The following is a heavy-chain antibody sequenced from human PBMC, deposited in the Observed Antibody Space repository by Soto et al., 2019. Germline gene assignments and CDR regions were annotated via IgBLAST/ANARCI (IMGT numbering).Heavy chain of an antibody. CDR3: ARTVGYYYGMDV. CDR2: INAGNGNT. CDR1: GYTFTSYA. J-gene: IGHJ6*02. V-gene: IGHV1-3*01. D-gene: IGHD3-3*01. Sequence: QVQLVQSGGEVKKPGASVKVSCKASGYTFTSYAMHWVRQAPGQWLEWMGWINAGNGNTKYSQKFQGRVTITRDTSASTAYMELSSLRSEDTAVYYCARTVGYYYGMDVWGQGTTVTVSS.